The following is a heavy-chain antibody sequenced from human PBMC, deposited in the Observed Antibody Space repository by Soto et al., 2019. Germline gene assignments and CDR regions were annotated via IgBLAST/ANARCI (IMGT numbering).Heavy chain of an antibody. CDR2: YHSGGST. CDR3: DRRRQMESGNDYGLDV. D-gene: IGHD1-1*01. Sequence: QVQLQESGSGLVKPSQSLSLTCTVSGVSLNTADTWWGWIRQSPGKGLEFIGYYHSGGSTYYDASFRSRVIISADTSNSQFSLKLSSVTVADTAVYFCDRRRQMESGNDYGLDVWGQGTTVTVSS. V-gene: IGHV4-30-4*01. J-gene: IGHJ6*02. CDR1: GVSLNTADTW.